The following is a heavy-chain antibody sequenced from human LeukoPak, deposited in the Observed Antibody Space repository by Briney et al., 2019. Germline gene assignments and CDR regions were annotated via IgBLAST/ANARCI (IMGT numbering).Heavy chain of an antibody. CDR1: GFTFSSYG. D-gene: IGHD6-13*01. V-gene: IGHV3-30*02. CDR2: IRYDGNNK. Sequence: GGSLRLSCAASGFTFSSYGMHWVRQAPGKGLEWVAFIRYDGNNKYYADSVKGRFTISRDNSKNTLYLQMNSLRAEDTAVYYCATFGYSSSWYPPSFDYWGRGTLVTVSS. J-gene: IGHJ4*02. CDR3: ATFGYSSSWYPPSFDY.